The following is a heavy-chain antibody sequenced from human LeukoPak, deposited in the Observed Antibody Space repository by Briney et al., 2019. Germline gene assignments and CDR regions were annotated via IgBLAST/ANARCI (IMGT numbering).Heavy chain of an antibody. CDR1: GFTFGSYS. CDR2: VSSSSSYI. V-gene: IGHV3-21*01. CDR3: ASLVLAYCGGDCLGAFDI. Sequence: GGSLRLSCAASGFTFGSYSMNWVRQAPGKGPEWVSSVSSSSSYIYYADSVKGRFTISRDNAKNSLYLQMNSLRAEDTAVYYCASLVLAYCGGDCLGAFDIWGQGTMVTVSS. D-gene: IGHD2-21*02. J-gene: IGHJ3*02.